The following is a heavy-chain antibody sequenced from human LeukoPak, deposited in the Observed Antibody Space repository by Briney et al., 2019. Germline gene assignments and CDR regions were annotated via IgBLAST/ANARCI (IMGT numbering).Heavy chain of an antibody. V-gene: IGHV3-23*01. CDR3: AKPPLDGVTMIVVATPWVN. D-gene: IGHD3-22*01. J-gene: IGHJ4*02. Sequence: GGSLRLSCAASGFIFSSYAMNWVRQAPGKGLEWVAVISGGGSTTIYADSVKGRFTISRDDSKKTLYLQMNSLRAEDTAVYYCAKPPLDGVTMIVVATPWVNWGQGTLVTVSS. CDR1: GFIFSSYA. CDR2: ISGGGSTT.